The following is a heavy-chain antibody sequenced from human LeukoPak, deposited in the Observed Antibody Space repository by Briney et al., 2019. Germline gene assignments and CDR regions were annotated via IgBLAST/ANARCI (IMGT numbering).Heavy chain of an antibody. Sequence: ASVKVSCKVSGYTLTELSIHWVRQAPGKGLEWMGGLDLQDGETIYAQKFQGRVTMTEDTPTDTAHIELRSLRSEDTAVYYCATGQNRYFDLWGRGTLVSVSS. CDR1: GYTLTELS. CDR2: LDLQDGET. CDR3: ATGQNRYFDL. J-gene: IGHJ2*01. V-gene: IGHV1-24*01. D-gene: IGHD1-14*01.